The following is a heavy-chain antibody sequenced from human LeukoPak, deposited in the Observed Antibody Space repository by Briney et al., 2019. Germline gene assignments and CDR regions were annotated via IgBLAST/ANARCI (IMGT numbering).Heavy chain of an antibody. D-gene: IGHD6-19*01. CDR3: ARGGYSSGPADY. CDR1: GGTLSSYA. Sequence: SVKVSCKASGGTLSSYAISWVRQAPGQGLEWMGGIIPIFGTANYAQKFQGRVTITADESTSTAYMELSSLRSEDTAVYYCARGGYSSGPADYWGQGTLVTVSS. J-gene: IGHJ4*02. CDR2: IIPIFGTA. V-gene: IGHV1-69*13.